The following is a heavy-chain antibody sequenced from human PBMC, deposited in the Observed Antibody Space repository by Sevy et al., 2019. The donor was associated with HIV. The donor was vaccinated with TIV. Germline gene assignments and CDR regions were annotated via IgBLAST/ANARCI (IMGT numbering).Heavy chain of an antibody. Sequence: SETLSLTCTVSGGSISSYYWSWIRQSPGKGLEWIGYIYYSGSTNYNPSLKSRVTISVDTSKNQFSLKLSSVTAADTXXXXXXXXXXXXXXGWFDPWGQGTLVTVSS. CDR3: XXXXXXXXXGWFDP. V-gene: IGHV4-59*01. J-gene: IGHJ5*02. CDR2: IYYSGST. CDR1: GGSISSYY.